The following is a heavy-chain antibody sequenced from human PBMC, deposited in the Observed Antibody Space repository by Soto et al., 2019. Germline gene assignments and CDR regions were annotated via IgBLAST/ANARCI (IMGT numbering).Heavy chain of an antibody. CDR1: GFSLSTYGVG. CDR2: IYWDDDT. J-gene: IGHJ4*02. V-gene: IGHV2-5*02. D-gene: IGHD3-10*01. Sequence: GSGPTLVNPTQTLTLTCTFSGFSLSTYGVGVGWIRQPPGKALEWLALIYWDDDTRFSPSLNSRLAITKDTSQSQVVLTMTHMDPVDTATYYCAPRPGFSMAFDYWGPGSLVTVSS. CDR3: APRPGFSMAFDY.